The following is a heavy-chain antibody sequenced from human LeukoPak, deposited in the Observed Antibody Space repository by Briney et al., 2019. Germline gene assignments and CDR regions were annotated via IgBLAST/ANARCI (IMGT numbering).Heavy chain of an antibody. Sequence: RGESLKISCKGSGYGFTTYWIGWVRQMPGKGLEWMGIIYPGDSDTAYSPSFQGQVTISADKSISTAYLQWSSLKASDTAMYYCARRFAYYMDVWGKGTTVTVSS. J-gene: IGHJ6*03. CDR3: ARRFAYYMDV. D-gene: IGHD3-10*01. CDR1: GYGFTTYW. V-gene: IGHV5-51*01. CDR2: IYPGDSDT.